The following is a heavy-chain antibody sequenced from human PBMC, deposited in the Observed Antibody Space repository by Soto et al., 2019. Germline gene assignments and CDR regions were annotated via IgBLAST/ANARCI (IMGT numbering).Heavy chain of an antibody. Sequence: GSLLLSCASSGFTFSSYAMIWVRPAPGKGLEWVSGISGGGSNTFYADSVKGRFTISRDNSKNTLLLQMNSLGAEDTVVYYCAKDSNKYSSSLRGRYFDYWGQGIGVTVSS. V-gene: IGHV3-23*01. CDR2: ISGGGSNT. CDR3: AKDSNKYSSSLRGRYFDY. D-gene: IGHD4-4*01. J-gene: IGHJ4*02. CDR1: GFTFSSYA.